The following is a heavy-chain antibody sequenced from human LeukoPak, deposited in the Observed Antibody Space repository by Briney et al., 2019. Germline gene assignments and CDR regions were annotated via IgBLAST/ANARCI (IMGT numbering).Heavy chain of an antibody. CDR1: GGSFSGYY. V-gene: IGHV4-34*01. CDR2: INHSGST. D-gene: IGHD5-24*01. CDR3: AREAGDGYNRREFDY. J-gene: IGHJ4*02. Sequence: SETLSLTCAVYGGSFSGYYWSWIRQPPGKGLEWIGEINHSGSTNYNPSLKSRVTTSVDTSKNQFSLKLSSVTAADTAVYYCAREAGDGYNRREFDYWGQGTLVTVSS.